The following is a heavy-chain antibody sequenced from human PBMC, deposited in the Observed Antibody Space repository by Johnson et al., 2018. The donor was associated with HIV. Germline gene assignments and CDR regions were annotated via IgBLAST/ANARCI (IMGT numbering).Heavy chain of an antibody. D-gene: IGHD5-18*01. CDR1: GFTFSSYG. V-gene: IGHV3-30*02. J-gene: IGHJ3*02. Sequence: QVQLVESGGGLVKSGGSLRLSCAASGFTFSSYGMHWVRQATGKGLEWVAIIRYDGSNKYYADSVKGRFTISRDDSKSTLNLQMNSLRAEDTAVYYCAKDSERGYSYGWCGFDIWGQGTMVTVSS. CDR2: IRYDGSNK. CDR3: AKDSERGYSYGWCGFDI.